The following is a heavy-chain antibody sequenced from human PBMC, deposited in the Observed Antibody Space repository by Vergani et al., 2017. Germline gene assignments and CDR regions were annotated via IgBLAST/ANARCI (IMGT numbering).Heavy chain of an antibody. CDR1: GYTFIGYY. J-gene: IGHJ4*02. CDR2: INPNSGGT. Sequence: QMQLVQSGAEVKKSGASVKVSCKASGYTFIGYYMNWVRQAPGQGLEWMGWINPNSGGTNYAQKFQGRVTMTRDTSISTAYMELSRLRSDDTAVYYCARDIMIAFGGVNRFDDWGQGTLVTVSS. D-gene: IGHD3-16*01. CDR3: ARDIMIAFGGVNRFDD. V-gene: IGHV1-2*02.